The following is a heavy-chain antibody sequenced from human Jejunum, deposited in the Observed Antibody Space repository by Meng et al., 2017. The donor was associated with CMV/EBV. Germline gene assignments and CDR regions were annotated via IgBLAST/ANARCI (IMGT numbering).Heavy chain of an antibody. CDR3: DASDY. J-gene: IGHJ4*02. D-gene: IGHD6-6*01. Sequence: LKISCAVSGFTVTDNYMSWARQAPGKGLEWVTTITGSGSRTHYADSVKGRFTISRDNSKNTLYLQINSLRVEDTAIYYCDASDYWGQGTQVTVSS. CDR1: GFTVTDNY. V-gene: IGHV3-23*01. CDR2: ITGSGSRT.